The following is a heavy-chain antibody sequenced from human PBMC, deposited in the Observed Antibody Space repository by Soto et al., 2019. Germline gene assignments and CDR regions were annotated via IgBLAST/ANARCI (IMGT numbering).Heavy chain of an antibody. V-gene: IGHV4-39*01. CDR3: AGDCSGPSCWPPGPSDP. CDR2: IFYAGNT. J-gene: IGHJ5*02. CDR1: GGSISSSRSY. Sequence: SETLSLTCNVSGGSISSSRSYWAWFRQPPGKELEWIANIFYAGNTYYNPSLKSRVTVSVDTSKNQFSLKLSSVTAADTAVYYCAGDCSGPSCWPPGPSDPWCQGRLVSLSS. D-gene: IGHD2-2*01.